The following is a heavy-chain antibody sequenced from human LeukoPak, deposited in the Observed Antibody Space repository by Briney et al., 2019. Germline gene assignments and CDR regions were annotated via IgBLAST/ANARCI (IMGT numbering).Heavy chain of an antibody. J-gene: IGHJ4*02. CDR1: GFTFSSYG. CDR2: IWYDGSNK. CDR3: ARDGGFFDCYFDY. V-gene: IGHV3-33*01. D-gene: IGHD3-9*01. Sequence: PGRSLRLSCAASGFTFSSYGMHWVRQAPGKGLEWVAVIWYDGSNKYYADSVKGRFTISRDNSKNTLYLQMNSLRAEDTAVYYCARDGGFFDCYFDYWGQGTLVTVSS.